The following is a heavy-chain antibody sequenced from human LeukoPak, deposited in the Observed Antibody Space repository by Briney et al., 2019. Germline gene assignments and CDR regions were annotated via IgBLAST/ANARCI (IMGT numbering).Heavy chain of an antibody. CDR1: DDSISDYY. CDR2: FYNSGRS. J-gene: IGHJ4*02. D-gene: IGHD3-16*01. V-gene: IGHV4-59*01. CDR3: TRGAGWLIDY. Sequence: SETLSLTCTVSDDSISDYYRGWIRQPPGKGLEWIGYFYNSGRSTYNPSLKSRVTISADTSKNHFSLKLNSVTTADTAVYYCTRGAGWLIDYWGQGILVTVST.